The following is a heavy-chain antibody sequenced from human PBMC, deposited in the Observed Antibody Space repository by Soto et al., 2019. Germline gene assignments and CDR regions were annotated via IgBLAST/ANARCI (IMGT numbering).Heavy chain of an antibody. CDR2: IYYSGST. V-gene: IGHV4-39*01. Sequence: SETLSLTCTVSGGSISSSSYSWGWIRQPPGKGLEWIGTIYYSGSTHYNPPLKGRVTISVDTAKNQFSLKLSSVTAADTAVYYCAIHPGHCSSTSCFGYYSMDVWGQGTTVTVSS. CDR1: GGSISSSSYS. CDR3: AIHPGHCSSTSCFGYYSMDV. J-gene: IGHJ6*02. D-gene: IGHD2-2*01.